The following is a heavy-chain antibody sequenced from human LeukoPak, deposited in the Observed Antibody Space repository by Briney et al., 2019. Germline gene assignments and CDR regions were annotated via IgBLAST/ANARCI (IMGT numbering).Heavy chain of an antibody. Sequence: PSETLSLTCAVYGGSFSGYYWSWIRQPPGKGLEWIGEINHSGSTNYNPSLKSRVTISVDTSKNQFSLKLSSVTAADTAVYYCHYSSSWYTWNYWGQGTLVTVSS. D-gene: IGHD6-13*01. CDR1: GGSFSGYY. CDR2: INHSGST. J-gene: IGHJ4*02. CDR3: HYSSSWYTWNY. V-gene: IGHV4-34*01.